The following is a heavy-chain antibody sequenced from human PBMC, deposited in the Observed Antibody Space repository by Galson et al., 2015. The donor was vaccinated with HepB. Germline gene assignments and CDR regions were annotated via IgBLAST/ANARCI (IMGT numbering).Heavy chain of an antibody. D-gene: IGHD6-19*01. CDR2: IIPIVGIA. Sequence: SVKVSCKASGVTFSSYAISWVRQAPGQGLEWMGGIIPIVGIANYAQKFQGRVTITADKSTSTAYMELSSLISEDTAVYYCAGYGGTGYSSLRRNWFDPWGQGTLVTVSS. V-gene: IGHV1-69*10. CDR3: AGYGGTGYSSLRRNWFDP. J-gene: IGHJ5*02. CDR1: GVTFSSYA.